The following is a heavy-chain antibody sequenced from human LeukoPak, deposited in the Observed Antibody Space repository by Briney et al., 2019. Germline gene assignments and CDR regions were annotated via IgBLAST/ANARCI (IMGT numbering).Heavy chain of an antibody. Sequence: GGSLRLSCAASGFSVGGNYISWVRQAPGKGLGWVSMIYSDGSIFHADSVKGRFTMSRDNSRNTLDLQMNSLRVEDTAVYFCARDRRRLRGMNGDGDAFDIWGQGTMVTVSS. CDR3: ARDRRRLRGMNGDGDAFDI. CDR1: GFSVGGNY. CDR2: IYSDGSI. D-gene: IGHD1-1*01. V-gene: IGHV3-53*01. J-gene: IGHJ3*02.